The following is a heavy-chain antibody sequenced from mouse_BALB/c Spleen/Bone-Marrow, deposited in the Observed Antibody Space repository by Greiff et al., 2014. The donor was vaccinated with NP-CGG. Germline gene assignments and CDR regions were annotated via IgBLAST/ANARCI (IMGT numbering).Heavy chain of an antibody. J-gene: IGHJ3*01. D-gene: IGHD1-1*01. CDR2: IDPANGNT. CDR3: ALYYYGSSGFAY. Sequence: VQLQQSGAELVKPGASVKLSCTASGFNIKDTYMHWVKQRPEQGLEWIGRIDPANGNTKYDPKFQGKATITADTYSNTAYLQLSSLTSEDTAVYYCALYYYGSSGFAYWGQGTLVTVSA. V-gene: IGHV14-3*02. CDR1: GFNIKDTY.